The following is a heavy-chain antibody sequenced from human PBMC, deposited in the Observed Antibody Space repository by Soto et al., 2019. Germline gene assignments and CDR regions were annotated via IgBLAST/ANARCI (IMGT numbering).Heavy chain of an antibody. CDR2: INPNSGGT. J-gene: IGHJ5*02. CDR1: GYTFTAYY. V-gene: IGHV1-2*02. CDR3: ARGGGRGYNELDP. Sequence: QVQLVQSGAEVKKPGASVKVSCKASGYTFTAYYMHWARQAPAQGLEWMGWINPNSGGTYHAQNFQGRVTMTRDTSTTTAYMELASLRSDDTAVYYCARGGGRGYNELDPWGHGTLVIVSS. D-gene: IGHD5-12*01.